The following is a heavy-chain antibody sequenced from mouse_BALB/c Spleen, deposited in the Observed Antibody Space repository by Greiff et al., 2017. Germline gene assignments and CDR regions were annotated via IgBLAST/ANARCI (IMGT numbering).Heavy chain of an antibody. CDR2: INPSTGYT. CDR3: ARWETLDY. D-gene: IGHD4-1*01. CDR1: GYTFTSYW. V-gene: IGHV1-7*01. J-gene: IGHJ2*01. Sequence: VQLQQSGAELAKPGASVKMSCKASGYTFTSYWMHWVKQRPGQGLEWIGYINPSTGYTEYNQKFKDKATLTADKSSSTAYMQLSSLTSEDSAVYYCARWETLDYWGQGTTLTVSS.